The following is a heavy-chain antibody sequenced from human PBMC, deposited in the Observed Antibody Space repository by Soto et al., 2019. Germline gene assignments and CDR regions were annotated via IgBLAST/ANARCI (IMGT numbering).Heavy chain of an antibody. J-gene: IGHJ4*02. D-gene: IGHD4-17*01. V-gene: IGHV1-46*01. Sequence: QVQLVQSGAEVKKPGASVKVCCKASGYIFISYYMHWVRQAPGQGLEWMGVINPSDGSTTYAQKFQGRVTMTGDTSTSSVYMELSSLRSEDMAVYYCARLATVTPPYYFDYWGQGTLVTVSS. CDR3: ARLATVTPPYYFDY. CDR2: INPSDGST. CDR1: GYIFISYY.